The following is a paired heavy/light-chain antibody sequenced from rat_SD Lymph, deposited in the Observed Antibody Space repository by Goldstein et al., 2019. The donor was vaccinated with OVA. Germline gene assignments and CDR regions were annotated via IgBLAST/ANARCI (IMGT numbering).Light chain of an antibody. V-gene: IGKV14S13*01. CDR2: GAT. J-gene: IGKJ1*01. Sequence: DIQMTQSPSSLPASLGDRVTITCRASQDIGNYLRWFQQKSGKSPRFMIYGATNLAAGVPSRFSGSRSGSDYSLTISSLESEDMADYYCLQSKESPWTFGGGTKLELK. CDR1: QDIGNY. CDR3: LQSKESPWT.
Heavy chain of an antibody. CDR3: TTPYYSSQGGY. CDR2: MKYNGDT. Sequence: QVQLKESGPGLVQPSQTLSLTCTVSGFSLTDYSVHWVRQPPGKGLEWMGRMKYNGDTYYNSALKSRLSISRDTSKSQVFLNLNILQTEDTAIYYCTTPYYSSQGGYWGQGVMVTVSS. V-gene: IGHV2S30*01. J-gene: IGHJ2*01. D-gene: IGHD1-2*01. CDR1: GFSLTDYS.